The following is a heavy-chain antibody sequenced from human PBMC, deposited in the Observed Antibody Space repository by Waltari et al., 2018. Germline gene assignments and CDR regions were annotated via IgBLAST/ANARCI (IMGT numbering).Heavy chain of an antibody. Sequence: QVQLQQWGAGLLKPSETLSPTCAVYGEFFSDDYWSWSRQSQGKGLEWIGEINHRGDTNYNPSLKSRVTISIDTSKKQFSLKLTSVAAADTAVYYCARVWDNNSPFAFNYFYYMDVWGMGTTVTVSS. D-gene: IGHD1-1*01. V-gene: IGHV4-34*01. CDR2: INHRGDT. CDR3: ARVWDNNSPFAFNYFYYMDV. CDR1: GEFFSDDY. J-gene: IGHJ6*03.